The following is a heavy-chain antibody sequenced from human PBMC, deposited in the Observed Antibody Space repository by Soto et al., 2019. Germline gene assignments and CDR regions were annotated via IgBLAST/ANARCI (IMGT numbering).Heavy chain of an antibody. CDR1: GGTFSSYT. Sequence: QVQLVQSGAEVKKPGSSVKVSCKASGGTFSSYTISWVRQAPGQGLEWMGRIIPILGIANYAQKFQGRVTITADKSTSTAYMELSSLGSEDTAVYYCARDPLAYCGGDRYSGWYFDLWGRGTLVTVSS. CDR2: IIPILGIA. J-gene: IGHJ2*01. D-gene: IGHD2-21*02. CDR3: ARDPLAYCGGDRYSGWYFDL. V-gene: IGHV1-69*02.